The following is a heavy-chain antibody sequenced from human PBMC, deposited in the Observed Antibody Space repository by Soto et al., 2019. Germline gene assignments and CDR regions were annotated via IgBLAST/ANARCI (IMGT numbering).Heavy chain of an antibody. D-gene: IGHD4-17*01. Sequence: PWGSLRLSCAASGFTFSSYWMHWVRQAPGKGLVWVSRINSDGSITSYADSVKGRFTISRDNAKNTLYLQMNSLRAEDTAVYYCAREMGDYGKTSDYGREVWGQGTPVSVSS. J-gene: IGHJ6*02. CDR1: GFTFSSYW. CDR3: AREMGDYGKTSDYGREV. CDR2: INSDGSIT. V-gene: IGHV3-74*01.